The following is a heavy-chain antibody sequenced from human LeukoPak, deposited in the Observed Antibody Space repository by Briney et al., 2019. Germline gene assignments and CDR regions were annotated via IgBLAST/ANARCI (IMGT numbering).Heavy chain of an antibody. V-gene: IGHV5-51*01. CDR2: IYPGDSDV. J-gene: IGHJ4*02. CDR3: ARHGGTGDRSDLFDY. D-gene: IGHD1-1*01. CDR1: GYTFTSYW. Sequence: GESLKISCKGSGYTFTSYWVGWVRQKPGKGLEWMGIIYPGDSDVRYSPSFQGQVTISADRSISTAYLQWSTLRASDTAMYYCARHGGTGDRSDLFDYWGQGSLVTVSS.